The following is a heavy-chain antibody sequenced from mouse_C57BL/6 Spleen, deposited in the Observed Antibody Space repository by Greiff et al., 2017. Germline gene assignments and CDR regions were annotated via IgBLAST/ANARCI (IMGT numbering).Heavy chain of an antibody. V-gene: IGHV1-18*01. CDR2: INPNNGGT. D-gene: IGHD1-1*01. CDR1: GYTFTDYN. J-gene: IGHJ4*01. Sequence: VQLQQSGPELVKPGASVKIPCKASGYTFTDYNMDWVKQSHGKSLEWIGDINPNNGGTIYNQKFKGKATLTVDKSSSTAYMELRSLTSEDTAVYDCARTDYGSSYGYAMDYWGQGTSVTVSS. CDR3: ARTDYGSSYGYAMDY.